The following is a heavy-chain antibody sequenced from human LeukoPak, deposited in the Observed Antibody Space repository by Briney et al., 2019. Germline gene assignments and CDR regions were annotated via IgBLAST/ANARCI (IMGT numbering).Heavy chain of an antibody. CDR2: ISAYNGNT. V-gene: IGHV1-18*01. D-gene: IGHD3-3*01. J-gene: IGHJ6*02. CDR1: GYTFTIYG. Sequence: SGKVSCNASGYTFTIYGISWVRQAPGQGREWMGWISAYNGNTNYSQKLQGRVTMTTDTSTSTAYMELRSLRSDDTAVYYCARDLRYDFWSGYKDVWGQGTTVTVSS. CDR3: ARDLRYDFWSGYKDV.